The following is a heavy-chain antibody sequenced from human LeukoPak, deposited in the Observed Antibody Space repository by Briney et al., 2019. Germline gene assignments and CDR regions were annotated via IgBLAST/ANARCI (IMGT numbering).Heavy chain of an antibody. CDR3: ARSPFAASNAFDI. CDR1: GFTFSSYA. CDR2: ISSNGGST. Sequence: GGSLRLSCVASGFTFSSYAMHWVRQAPGKGQEYVSAISSNGGSTYYANSVKGRFTISRDNSKNTLYLQMGSLRAEDMAVYYCARSPFAASNAFDIWGQGTMVTVSS. J-gene: IGHJ3*02. V-gene: IGHV3-64*01. D-gene: IGHD3-16*01.